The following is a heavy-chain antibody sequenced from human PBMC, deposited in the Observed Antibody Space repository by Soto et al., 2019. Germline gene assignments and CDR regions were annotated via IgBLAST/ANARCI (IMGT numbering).Heavy chain of an antibody. D-gene: IGHD3-22*01. CDR2: IKSDGSGT. J-gene: IGHJ4*02. V-gene: IGHV3-74*01. CDR1: GFTFSSYW. Sequence: EVQLVESGGGSVQPGGSLRLSCAASGFTFSSYWMHWVRQAPGKGLVWVSRIKSDGSGTYYADSVKGRLTISRDNAKNTLYLQMNRLRAEEKAVYYCARGDGDYYDGNGYLGRHWGQGTLVTVSS. CDR3: ARGDGDYYDGNGYLGRH.